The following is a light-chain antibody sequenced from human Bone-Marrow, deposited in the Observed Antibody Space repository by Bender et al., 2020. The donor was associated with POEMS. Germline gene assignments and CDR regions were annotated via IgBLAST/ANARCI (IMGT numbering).Light chain of an antibody. J-gene: IGLJ3*02. CDR2: GDT. V-gene: IGLV2-14*01. CDR1: SSDVGGHDY. CDR3: CSYAASSVWV. Sequence: QSALTQPASVSGSPGQSITISCTGTSSDVGGHDYVSWYQQRPGKAPKLIIYGDTQRPSGVFNRFSGSKSGSTASLTISGLQADDEADYYCCSYAASSVWVFGGGTKLTVL.